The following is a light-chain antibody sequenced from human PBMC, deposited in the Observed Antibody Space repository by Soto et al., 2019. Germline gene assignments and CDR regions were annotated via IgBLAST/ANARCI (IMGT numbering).Light chain of an antibody. V-gene: IGLV4-60*02. Sequence: QPVLTQSSSASASLGSSVKLTCTLSSGHSSYIIAWHQKQPGKSPRYLMKLEGSGSYNKGSGVPDLFSGSSSGADRYLTISNLQFEDEADYYCETWDSNTRVFGGGTKLTVL. CDR1: SGHSSYI. J-gene: IGLJ2*01. CDR3: ETWDSNTRV. CDR2: LEGSGSY.